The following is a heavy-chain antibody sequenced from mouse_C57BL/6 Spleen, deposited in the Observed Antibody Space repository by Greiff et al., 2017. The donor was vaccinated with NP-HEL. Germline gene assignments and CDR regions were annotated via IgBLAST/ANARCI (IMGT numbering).Heavy chain of an antibody. D-gene: IGHD2-3*01. V-gene: IGHV5-17*01. Sequence: EVQRVESGGGLVKPGGSLKLSCAASGFTFSDYGMHWVRQAPEKGLEWVAYISSGSSTIYYADTVKGRFTISRDNAKNTLFLQMTSLRSEDTAMYYCARDRGYYPLDYWGQGTSVTVSS. CDR3: ARDRGYYPLDY. CDR1: GFTFSDYG. CDR2: ISSGSSTI. J-gene: IGHJ4*01.